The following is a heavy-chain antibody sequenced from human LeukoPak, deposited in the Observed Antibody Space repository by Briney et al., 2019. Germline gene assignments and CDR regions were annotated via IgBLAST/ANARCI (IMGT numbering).Heavy chain of an antibody. Sequence: GGSLRLSCAASGFTFSSYGMHWVRQAPGKGLEWVAVISYDGSNKYYADSVKGRFTISRDNSKNTLYLQMNGLRAEDTAVYYCAKDRSFPDSSGLGIFDYWGQGTLVTVSS. D-gene: IGHD6-19*01. CDR2: ISYDGSNK. V-gene: IGHV3-30*18. CDR3: AKDRSFPDSSGLGIFDY. CDR1: GFTFSSYG. J-gene: IGHJ4*02.